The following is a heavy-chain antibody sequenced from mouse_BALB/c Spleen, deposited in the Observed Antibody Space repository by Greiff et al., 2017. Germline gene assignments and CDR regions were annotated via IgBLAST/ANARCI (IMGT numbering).Heavy chain of an antibody. CDR3: ARELPINYYAMDY. CDR2: ISSGSSTI. Sequence: EVQRVESGGGLVQPGGSRKLSCAASGFTFSSFGMHWVRQAPEKGLEWVAYISSGSSTIYYADTVKGRFTISRDNPKNTLFLQMTSLRSEDTAMYYCARELPINYYAMDYWGQGTSVTVSS. V-gene: IGHV5-17*02. D-gene: IGHD6-1*01. J-gene: IGHJ4*01. CDR1: GFTFSSFG.